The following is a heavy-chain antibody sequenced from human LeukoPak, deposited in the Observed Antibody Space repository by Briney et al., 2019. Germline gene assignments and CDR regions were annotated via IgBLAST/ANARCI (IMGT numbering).Heavy chain of an antibody. CDR1: GFTFSSYG. V-gene: IGHV3-30*18. CDR2: ISYDGSNK. CDR3: AKIGGVRGVINFDY. J-gene: IGHJ4*02. D-gene: IGHD3-10*01. Sequence: PGGSLRLSCAASGFTFSSYGMHWVRQAPGKGLEWVAVISYDGSNKYYADSVKGRFTISRDNSKNTLYLQMNSLRAEDTAVYYCAKIGGVRGVINFDYWGQGTLVTVSS.